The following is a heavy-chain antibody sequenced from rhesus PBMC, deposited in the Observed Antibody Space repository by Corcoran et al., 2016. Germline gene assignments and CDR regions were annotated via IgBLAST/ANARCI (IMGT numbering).Heavy chain of an antibody. CDR2: IYGGCGST. Sequence: QVQLQESGPAVVKPSETLSLTCAVSGGSISSSNWWSWIRRSPGKGREWIGGIYGGCGSTEYNPSLKSRVTISKDTSRDQFSLKLSSVTAADTAVYYCAKPRAQGSSYYRWGKGVLLTVSS. CDR1: GGSISSSNW. D-gene: IGHD4-29*01. CDR3: AKPRAQGSSYYR. V-gene: IGHV4-93*01. J-gene: IGHJ4*01.